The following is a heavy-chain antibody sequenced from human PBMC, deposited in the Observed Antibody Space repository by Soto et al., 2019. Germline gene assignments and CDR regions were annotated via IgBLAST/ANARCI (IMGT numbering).Heavy chain of an antibody. CDR2: ISRSGNST. Sequence: EVQVLESGGGLAQPGRSLRLSCAVSGLSFSSYAMTWVRQSPGKGLEWVSSISRSGNSTYSADSVRGRFTISRDNSKNTLYLQMNSLRAEHTAVYYCSKDAKILYWLPTSYYFDFWGQGTLVTVSS. V-gene: IGHV3-23*01. CDR3: SKDAKILYWLPTSYYFDF. D-gene: IGHD2-8*02. J-gene: IGHJ4*02. CDR1: GLSFSSYA.